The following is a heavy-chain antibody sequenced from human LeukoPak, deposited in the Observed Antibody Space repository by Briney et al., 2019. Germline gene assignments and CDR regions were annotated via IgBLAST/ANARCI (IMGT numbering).Heavy chain of an antibody. CDR2: INPNSGGT. CDR3: ARDGVGYYDSSGYYYFQH. D-gene: IGHD3-22*01. Sequence: ASVKVSCKASGYTFTGYYMHWVRQAPGQGLEWMGWINPNSGGTNYAQKFQGRVTMTRDTSISTAYMELSRLRSDDTAVYYSARDGVGYYDSSGYYYFQHWGQGTLVTVSS. V-gene: IGHV1-2*02. CDR1: GYTFTGYY. J-gene: IGHJ1*01.